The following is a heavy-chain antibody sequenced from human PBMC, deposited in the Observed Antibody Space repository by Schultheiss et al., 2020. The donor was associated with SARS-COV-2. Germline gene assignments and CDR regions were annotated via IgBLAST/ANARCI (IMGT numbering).Heavy chain of an antibody. D-gene: IGHD6-13*01. V-gene: IGHV4-31*03. CDR3: ARDQRGEQQLAFDY. CDR1: GGSIRSGGYY. J-gene: IGHJ4*02. CDR2: IYYSGST. Sequence: SETLSLTCTVSGGSIRSGGYYWSWIRQHPGKGLEWIGYIYYSGSTYYNPSLKSRVTISVDTSKNQFSLKLSSVTAADTAVYYCARDQRGEQQLAFDYWGQGTLVTVSS.